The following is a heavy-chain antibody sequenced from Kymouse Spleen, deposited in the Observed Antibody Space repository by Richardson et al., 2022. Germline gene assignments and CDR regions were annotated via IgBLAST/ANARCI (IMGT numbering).Heavy chain of an antibody. D-gene: IGHD1-7*01. Sequence: QVQLVESGGGVVQPGRSLRLSCAASGFTFSSYGMHWVRQAPGKGLEWVAVIWYDGSNKYYADSVKGRFTISRDNSKNTLYLQMNSLRAEDTAVYYCARIITGTFSFDYWGQGTLVTVSS. CDR2: IWYDGSNK. J-gene: IGHJ4*02. V-gene: IGHV3-33*01. CDR1: GFTFSSYG. CDR3: ARIITGTFSFDY.